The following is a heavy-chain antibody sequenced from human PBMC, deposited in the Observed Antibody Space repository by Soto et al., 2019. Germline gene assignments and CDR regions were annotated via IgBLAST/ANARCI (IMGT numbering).Heavy chain of an antibody. CDR2: IDYSGST. CDR1: GGSISSYY. CDR3: ARNTVTPYFDY. J-gene: IGHJ4*02. Sequence: QVQLQESGPGLVKPSETLSLTCTVSGGSISSYYWSWIRQPPGKGLEWIGYIDYSGSTNYNPSLNSRVTISVDTSKNQFSLKLSSVTAADTAVYYCARNTVTPYFDYWGQGTLVTVSS. V-gene: IGHV4-59*01. D-gene: IGHD4-17*01.